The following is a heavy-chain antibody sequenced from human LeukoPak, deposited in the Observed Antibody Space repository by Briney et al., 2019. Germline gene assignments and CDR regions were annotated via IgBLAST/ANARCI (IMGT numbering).Heavy chain of an antibody. CDR2: IRYDGSNK. D-gene: IGHD3-10*01. CDR3: ARDIVGFGGGFDY. V-gene: IGHV3-30*02. Sequence: GGSLRLSCAASGFTFSSYGMHWVRQAPGKGLEWVAFIRYDGSNKYYADSVKGRFTISRDNSKNTLYLQMNSLRDEDTAVYYCARDIVGFGGGFDYWGQGTLVTVSS. CDR1: GFTFSSYG. J-gene: IGHJ4*02.